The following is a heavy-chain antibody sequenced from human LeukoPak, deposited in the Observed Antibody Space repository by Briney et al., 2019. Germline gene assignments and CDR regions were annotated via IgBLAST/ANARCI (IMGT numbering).Heavy chain of an antibody. CDR1: GFTFVDNS. CDR3: AKEGSNGWFLSH. CDR2: ISWDGKIT. D-gene: IGHD3-16*01. J-gene: IGHJ4*02. Sequence: GGSLRLSCAASGFTFVDNSMHWVRQLPGKGLEWLSFISWDGKITYYADSVKGRFTISRDNSKNSLYLQMNSPRSEDTALYFCAKEGSNGWFLSHWGQAALVTVAS. V-gene: IGHV3-43*01.